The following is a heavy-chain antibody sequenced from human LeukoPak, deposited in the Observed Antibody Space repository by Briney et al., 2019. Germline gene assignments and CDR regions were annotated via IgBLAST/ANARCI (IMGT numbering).Heavy chain of an antibody. CDR3: ARDRGSSSNELDPHFDY. V-gene: IGHV3-7*03. Sequence: PGGPLRLSCAASGFTFSSYWMSWVRQAPGKGLEWVANIKQDGSEKYYVDSVKGRFTISRDNAKNSLYLQMNSLRAEDTAVYYCARDRGSSSNELDPHFDYWGQGTLVTVSS. CDR2: IKQDGSEK. J-gene: IGHJ4*02. CDR1: GFTFSSYW. D-gene: IGHD6-6*01.